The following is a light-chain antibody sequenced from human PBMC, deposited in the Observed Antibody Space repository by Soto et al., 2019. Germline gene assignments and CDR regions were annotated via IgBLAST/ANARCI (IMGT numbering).Light chain of an antibody. Sequence: QSVLTQPASVSGSPGQSITISCTGTSSDVAYYNFVSWYQHHPGKAPKLMIYEVSNRPSGVSNRFSGSKSGNTASLTISGIQAEDEADYYCSTYTSNTTYVFGTGTKVTVL. J-gene: IGLJ1*01. V-gene: IGLV2-14*01. CDR3: STYTSNTTYV. CDR2: EVS. CDR1: SSDVAYYNF.